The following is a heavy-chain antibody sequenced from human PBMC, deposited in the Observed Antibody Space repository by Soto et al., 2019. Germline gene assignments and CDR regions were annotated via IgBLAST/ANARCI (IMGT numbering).Heavy chain of an antibody. D-gene: IGHD1-26*01. CDR3: ARRGSGSYYDY. CDR1: GFTFSSYA. V-gene: IGHV3-23*01. J-gene: IGHJ4*02. CDR2: ISGSGDST. Sequence: EVQLLESGGGLVQPGGSLRLSCAASGFTFSSYAMRWVRQAPGKGLEWVSAISGSGDSTYYADSVKGRFTTSRDNSKNTLYLQMNSPGAEEKAVYDCARRGSGSYYDYWGQRTLVTVSS.